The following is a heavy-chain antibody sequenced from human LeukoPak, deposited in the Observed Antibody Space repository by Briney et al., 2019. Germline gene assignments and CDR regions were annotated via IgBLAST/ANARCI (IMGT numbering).Heavy chain of an antibody. CDR2: INPNSGGT. D-gene: IGHD2-15*01. Sequence: ASVKVSCKASGYTFTGYYMHWVRQAPGQGLEWMGWINPNSGGTNYAQKFQGRDTMTRDTSISTAYMELSRLRSDDTAVYYCATLGTLGYCSGGSCYYVDYWGQGTLVTVSS. CDR3: ATLGTLGYCSGGSCYYVDY. CDR1: GYTFTGYY. J-gene: IGHJ4*02. V-gene: IGHV1-2*02.